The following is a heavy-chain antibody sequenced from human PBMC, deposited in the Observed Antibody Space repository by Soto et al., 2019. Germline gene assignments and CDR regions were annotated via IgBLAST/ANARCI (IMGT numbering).Heavy chain of an antibody. Sequence: SVNVSCKGSGGTFSSYSISWVRQAPGQGLEWMGGIIPIFGTANYAQKFQGRVTITADESTSTAYMELSSLRSEDTAVYYCATIYGSGSYYFDYWGQGTLVTVSS. CDR3: ATIYGSGSYYFDY. D-gene: IGHD3-10*01. J-gene: IGHJ4*02. CDR2: IIPIFGTA. V-gene: IGHV1-69*13. CDR1: GGTFSSYS.